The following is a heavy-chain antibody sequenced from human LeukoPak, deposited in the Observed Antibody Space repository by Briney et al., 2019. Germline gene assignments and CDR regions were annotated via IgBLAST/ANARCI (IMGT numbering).Heavy chain of an antibody. Sequence: PSETLSLTCGVSGVSTSSRNWWSWVRQPPGKGLEWIGEIYHSGSTNYNPSLKSRLTISVDKSKDQFSLNLSSVTAADTAVYYCAREIYDSSGYYYPDAFDVWGQGTMVTVSS. CDR1: GVSTSSRNW. J-gene: IGHJ3*01. CDR2: IYHSGST. D-gene: IGHD3-22*01. CDR3: AREIYDSSGYYYPDAFDV. V-gene: IGHV4-4*02.